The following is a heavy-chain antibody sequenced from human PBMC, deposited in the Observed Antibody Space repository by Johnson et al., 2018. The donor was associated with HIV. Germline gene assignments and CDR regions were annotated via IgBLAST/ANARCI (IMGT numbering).Heavy chain of an antibody. Sequence: EQLVESGGGLVKPGGSLRLSCAASGFTFSDYYMSWIRQAPGKGLEWVSYISSSGSIIHYADSVQGRFTISRDNAKNSLYLQMNSLRAEDTAVYYCAISGTGPDAFDIWGQGTMVTVSS. CDR1: GFTFSDYY. J-gene: IGHJ3*02. V-gene: IGHV3-11*04. CDR3: AISGTGPDAFDI. CDR2: ISSSGSII.